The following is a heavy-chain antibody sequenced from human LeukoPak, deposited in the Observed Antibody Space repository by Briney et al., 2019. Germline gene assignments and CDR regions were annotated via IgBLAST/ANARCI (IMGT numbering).Heavy chain of an antibody. CDR1: GFTFSSYA. CDR2: ISGSGGST. CDR3: AKVMTTYYYYYGMDV. V-gene: IGHV3-23*01. J-gene: IGHJ6*02. Sequence: SGGSLRLSCAASGFTFSSYAMSWVRQAPGKGLEWVSAISGSGGSTYYADSVKGRFTISRDNSKNTLYLQTNSLRAEDTAVYYCAKVMTTYYYYYGMDVWGQGTTVTVSS. D-gene: IGHD4-17*01.